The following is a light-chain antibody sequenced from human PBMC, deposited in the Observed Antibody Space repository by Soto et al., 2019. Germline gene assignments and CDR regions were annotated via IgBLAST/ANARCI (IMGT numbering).Light chain of an antibody. J-gene: IGLJ2*01. CDR1: SSDVGGYNY. Sequence: QSALTQPPSASGSPGQSVTISCTGTSSDVGGYNYVSWYQQHPGKAPKLMIYEVSKRPSGVPDRFSGSKSGNTASLTVSGLQAEDEAYYYCSSYAGSRFGGGTKLTVL. V-gene: IGLV2-8*01. CDR2: EVS. CDR3: SSYAGSR.